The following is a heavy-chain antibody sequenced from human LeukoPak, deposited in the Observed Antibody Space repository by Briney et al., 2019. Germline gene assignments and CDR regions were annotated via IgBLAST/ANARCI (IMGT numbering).Heavy chain of an antibody. CDR2: IYPGDSDT. CDR1: GYSFTSYW. CDR3: ARRTYCSSTSCYQPFVFDY. V-gene: IGHV5-51*01. J-gene: IGHJ4*02. Sequence: GESLKISCKGSGYSFTSYWIGWVRQMLGKGLEWMGIIYPGDSDTRYSPSFQGQVTISADKSISTAYLQWSSLKASDTAMYYCARRTYCSSTSCYQPFVFDYWGQGTLVTVSS. D-gene: IGHD2-2*01.